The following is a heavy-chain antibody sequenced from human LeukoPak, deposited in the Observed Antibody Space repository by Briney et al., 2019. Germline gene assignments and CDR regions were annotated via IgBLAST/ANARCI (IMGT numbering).Heavy chain of an antibody. V-gene: IGHV4-34*01. Sequence: PSETLSLTCAVYGGSFSGYYWSWIRKPPGKGLEWMGENNHSGSSNYNPSLKSRVTISVDKSKNQFSLKLKSVTAADTAVYFCARAMIRGVITFYYGMDVWGQGTTVTVSS. J-gene: IGHJ6*02. CDR2: NNHSGSS. D-gene: IGHD3-10*01. CDR3: ARAMIRGVITFYYGMDV. CDR1: GGSFSGYY.